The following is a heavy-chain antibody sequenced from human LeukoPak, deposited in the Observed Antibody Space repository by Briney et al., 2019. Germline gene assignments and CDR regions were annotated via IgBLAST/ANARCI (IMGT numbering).Heavy chain of an antibody. V-gene: IGHV3-30*04. J-gene: IGHJ4*02. CDR2: ISYDGSNK. D-gene: IGHD1-26*01. CDR1: GFTFSSYA. Sequence: PGRSLRLSCAASGFTFSSYAMHWVRQAPGKGLKWVAVISYDGSNKYYADSVKGRFTISRDNSKNTLYLQMNSLRAEDTAVYYCAREGRVIVGATGYFDYWGQGTLVTVSS. CDR3: AREGRVIVGATGYFDY.